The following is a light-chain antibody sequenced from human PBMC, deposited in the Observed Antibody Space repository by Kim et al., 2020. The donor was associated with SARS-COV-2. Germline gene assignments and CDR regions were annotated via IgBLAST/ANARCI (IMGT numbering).Light chain of an antibody. J-gene: IGKJ4*01. CDR3: QQRSSNWPLT. CDR2: DAS. V-gene: IGKV3-11*01. CDR1: ESIANY. Sequence: EIVLTQSPATLSLSPGERATLSCRASESIANYQLAWYQQKPGQAPRLLIFDASRRASGIPGRFSGSGSGTDFTLTISSLEPEDFAVYYCQQRSSNWPLTFGGGTKVDIK.